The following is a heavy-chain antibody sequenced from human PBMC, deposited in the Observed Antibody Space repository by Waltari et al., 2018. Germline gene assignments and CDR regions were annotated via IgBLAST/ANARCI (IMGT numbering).Heavy chain of an antibody. CDR2: IVVGSGNT. Sequence: QMQLVQSGPEGKKPGTSVKVSCKASGFTFTSSARRWVEKARGQRLEWIGLIVVGSGNTNYAQKFQERVTITRDMSTSTAYMELSSLRSEDTAVYYCAADIKGATKDAFDIWGQGTMVTVSS. V-gene: IGHV1-58*02. D-gene: IGHD1-26*01. CDR3: AADIKGATKDAFDI. J-gene: IGHJ3*02. CDR1: GFTFTSSA.